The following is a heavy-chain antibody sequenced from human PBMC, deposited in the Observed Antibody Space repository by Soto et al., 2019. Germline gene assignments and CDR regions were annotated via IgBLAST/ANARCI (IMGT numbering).Heavy chain of an antibody. Sequence: GASVKVSCKASGGTFSSYAISWVRQAPGQGLEWMGGIIPIFGTANYAQKFQGRVTITADESTSTAYKELSSLRSEDTAVYYCARAGRGYSGYDYVWWFDPWGQGTLVTVSS. CDR3: ARAGRGYSGYDYVWWFDP. CDR2: IIPIFGTA. J-gene: IGHJ5*02. CDR1: GGTFSSYA. D-gene: IGHD5-12*01. V-gene: IGHV1-69*13.